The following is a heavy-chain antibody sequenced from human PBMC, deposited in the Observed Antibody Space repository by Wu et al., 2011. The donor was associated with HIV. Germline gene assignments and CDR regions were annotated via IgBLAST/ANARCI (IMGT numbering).Heavy chain of an antibody. CDR3: ARDPSGGXTP. CDR1: GYTFTNYY. D-gene: IGHD3-16*01. Sequence: QVQLVQSGAEVKKPGASVKVSCKASGYTFTNYYMHWVRQAPGQGLEWMGIINPSGGSTSYAQKFQGRVTMTWDTSISTAYMELSRLRSDDTAVYYXARDPSGGXTPWGQGPWSPSP. V-gene: IGHV1-46*01. J-gene: IGHJ1*01. CDR2: INPSGGST.